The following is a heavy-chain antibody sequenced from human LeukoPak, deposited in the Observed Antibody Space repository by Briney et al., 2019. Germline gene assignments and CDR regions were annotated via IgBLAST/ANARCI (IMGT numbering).Heavy chain of an antibody. CDR3: AKDMVAQQWLTILDAFDI. CDR2: ISWNSGSI. V-gene: IGHV3-9*01. Sequence: QSGGSLRLSCAASGFTFDDYAMHWVRQAPGKGLEWVSGISWNSGSIGYADSVKGRFTISRDNAKNSLYLQMNSLRAEDTALYYCAKDMVAQQWLTILDAFDIWGQGTMVTVSS. D-gene: IGHD6-19*01. J-gene: IGHJ3*02. CDR1: GFTFDDYA.